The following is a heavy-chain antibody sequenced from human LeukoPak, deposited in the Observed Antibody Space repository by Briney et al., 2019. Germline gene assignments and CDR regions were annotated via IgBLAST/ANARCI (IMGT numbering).Heavy chain of an antibody. J-gene: IGHJ5*02. CDR2: INADGSAT. V-gene: IGHV3-74*01. D-gene: IGHD2-2*01. Sequence: PGGSLRLSCAASGFTFSSHWMHWVRHAPEKGLVGVSHINADGSATYYAASVKGRFTISRDNARNTLYSQMHSLTAEDTGVYYCVRGALRDCSYTSCTRGNWFDPWGQGTLVTVSS. CDR3: VRGALRDCSYTSCTRGNWFDP. CDR1: GFTFSSHW.